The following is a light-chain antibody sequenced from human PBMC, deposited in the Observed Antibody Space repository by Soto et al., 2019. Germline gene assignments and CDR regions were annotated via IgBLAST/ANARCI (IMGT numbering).Light chain of an antibody. CDR3: QQYGYSPIT. CDR2: GIF. Sequence: EIVLTQSPRTLSLSPGERATLSCRASQSVGSDYVAWYQHRPGQAPRLLFSGIFRRATGIPDRFSGSGSGTDFTLTIDGLEPEDSGVYYCQQYGYSPITFGQGTRLEIK. J-gene: IGKJ5*01. V-gene: IGKV3-20*01. CDR1: QSVGSDY.